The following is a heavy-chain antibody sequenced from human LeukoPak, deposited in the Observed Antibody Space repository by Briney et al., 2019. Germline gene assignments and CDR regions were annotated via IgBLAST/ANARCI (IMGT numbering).Heavy chain of an antibody. Sequence: GASVKVSCKASGYTFTDYYMHWVRQAPGQGLEWMGWINPNSGGTNYAQKFQGRVTMTRDTSISTAYMELSRLRSDDTAVYYCARVPRRHAKPGDYWGQGTLVTVSS. V-gene: IGHV1-2*02. CDR1: GYTFTDYY. J-gene: IGHJ4*02. CDR3: ARVPRRHAKPGDY. CDR2: INPNSGGT.